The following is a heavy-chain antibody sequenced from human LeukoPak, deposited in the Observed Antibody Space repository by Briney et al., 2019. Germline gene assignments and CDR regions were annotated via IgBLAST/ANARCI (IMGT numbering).Heavy chain of an antibody. V-gene: IGHV3-23*01. D-gene: IGHD2-2*01. Sequence: GGSLRLSCIAPGFTFSSYTMSWVRRAPGKGLEWVSSINGGGDSATYADSVRGRFTISRDNSRNTVFLQVNSLRAEDTAVYYCAKGYSSTSYCLDYWGQGTLVTVSS. J-gene: IGHJ4*02. CDR3: AKGYSSTSYCLDY. CDR1: GFTFSSYT. CDR2: INGGGDSA.